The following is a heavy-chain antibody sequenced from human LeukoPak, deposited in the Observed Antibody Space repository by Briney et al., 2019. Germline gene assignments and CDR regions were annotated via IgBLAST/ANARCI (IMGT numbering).Heavy chain of an antibody. D-gene: IGHD3-22*01. V-gene: IGHV3-23*01. CDR2: ISGSGGST. J-gene: IGHJ4*02. CDR1: GFTFSSYG. Sequence: GGSLRLSCAASGFTFSSYGMHWVRQAPGKGLEWVSAISGSGGSTYYADSVKGRFTISRDNSKNTLYLQMNSLRAEDTAVYYCAKDLLYYYDSSGSVTGPFDYWGQGTLVTVSS. CDR3: AKDLLYYYDSSGSVTGPFDY.